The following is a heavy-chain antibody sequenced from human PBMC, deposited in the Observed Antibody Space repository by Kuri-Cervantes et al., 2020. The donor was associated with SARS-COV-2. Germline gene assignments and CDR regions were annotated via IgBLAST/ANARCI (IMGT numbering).Heavy chain of an antibody. V-gene: IGHV3-73*01. J-gene: IGHJ4*02. CDR2: IRNKANNYAT. Sequence: GGSLRLSCAASGFILSASAIYWVRQASGKGLEWIGRIRNKANNYATTYVASVKGRFTISRDDSKNTAYLQMNSLKTEDTAVYYCGSSVLRFFDQYGDYWGRGTLVTVSS. CDR1: GFILSASA. D-gene: IGHD3-9*01. CDR3: GSSVLRFFDQYGDY.